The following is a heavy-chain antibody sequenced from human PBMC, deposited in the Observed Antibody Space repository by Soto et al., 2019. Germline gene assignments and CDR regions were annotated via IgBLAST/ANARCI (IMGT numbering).Heavy chain of an antibody. D-gene: IGHD1-26*01. CDR2: IYYSGNT. Sequence: SETLSLTCTVSGGYVSSANYYWGWIRQPPGKGLEWIGSIYYSGNTNYNPSLNSRVTISVDTSKNQFSLRLSSVTAADTAVYYCARVSGSYYHVYYFEYWGQGTLVTVSS. CDR1: GGYVSSANYY. CDR3: ARVSGSYYHVYYFEY. V-gene: IGHV4-61*01. J-gene: IGHJ4*02.